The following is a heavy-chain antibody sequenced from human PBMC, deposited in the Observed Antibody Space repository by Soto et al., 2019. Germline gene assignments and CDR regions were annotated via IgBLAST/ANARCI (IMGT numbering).Heavy chain of an antibody. V-gene: IGHV3-53*01. CDR2: LYSGGST. Sequence: PGGSLRLSCAASGFTVSVHYMSWVRQAPGKGLQWVSLLYSGGSTYYADSVTGRFTISRDSSKNTLYLKMNSLRAEDTAVYYCAKDQGSSWYEIDYWGQGTLVTVSS. CDR3: AKDQGSSWYEIDY. CDR1: GFTVSVHY. J-gene: IGHJ4*02. D-gene: IGHD6-13*01.